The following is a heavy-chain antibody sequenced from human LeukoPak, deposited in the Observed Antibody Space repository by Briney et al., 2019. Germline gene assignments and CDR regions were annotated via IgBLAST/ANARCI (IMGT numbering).Heavy chain of an antibody. CDR2: IYYTSST. Sequence: SETLSLTCTVSGGSISSYYWSWIRQPPGKGLEWIGFIYYTSSTNYNPSLKSRVTISVDTSKNQFSLKLTSVTAADTAVYYCARGSNWFDPWGQGMLVTVSS. V-gene: IGHV4-59*01. CDR1: GGSISSYY. J-gene: IGHJ5*02. CDR3: ARGSNWFDP.